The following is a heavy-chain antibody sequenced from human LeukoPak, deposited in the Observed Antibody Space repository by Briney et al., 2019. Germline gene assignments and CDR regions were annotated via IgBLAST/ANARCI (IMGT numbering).Heavy chain of an antibody. V-gene: IGHV3-23*01. Sequence: QPGGSLRLSCAASGFTFSSYAMSWVRQAPGKGREWVLAIIGSGGSTYYADSVKGRFTISRDNSKNTLYLQMNSLRAEDTAVYYCAKGYFDWLLLFDYWGQGTLVTVSS. J-gene: IGHJ4*02. CDR3: AKGYFDWLLLFDY. CDR2: IIGSGGST. CDR1: GFTFSSYA. D-gene: IGHD3-9*01.